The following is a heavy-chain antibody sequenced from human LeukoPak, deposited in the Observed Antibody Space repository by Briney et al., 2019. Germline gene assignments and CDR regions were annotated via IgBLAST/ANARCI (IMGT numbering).Heavy chain of an antibody. Sequence: PGGSLRLSCAASGFTFSSYAMSWVRQAPGKGLEWVSAISGSGGSTYYADSVKGRFTISRDNPKNTLYLQMNSLRAGDTAVYYCAKDISRITMIVVAPGRGIDYWGQGTLVTVSS. J-gene: IGHJ4*02. CDR1: GFTFSSYA. CDR3: AKDISRITMIVVAPGRGIDY. D-gene: IGHD3-22*01. V-gene: IGHV3-23*01. CDR2: ISGSGGST.